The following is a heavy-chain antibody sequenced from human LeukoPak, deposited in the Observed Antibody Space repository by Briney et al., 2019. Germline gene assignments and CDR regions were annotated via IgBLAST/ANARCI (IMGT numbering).Heavy chain of an antibody. V-gene: IGHV3-7*01. J-gene: IGHJ4*02. D-gene: IGHD2-21*01. CDR2: IKEDGSEK. Sequence: GGSLRLSCAASGFTFSSYWMHWVRQAPGKGLEWVANIKEDGSEKYYVDSVKGRFTISRDNARNSLYLQMNSLRAEDTAVYYCARGVGGADYWGQGTLVTVSS. CDR1: GFTFSSYW. CDR3: ARGVGGADY.